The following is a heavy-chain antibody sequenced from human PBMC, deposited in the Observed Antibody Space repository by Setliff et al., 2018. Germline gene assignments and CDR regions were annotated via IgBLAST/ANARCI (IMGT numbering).Heavy chain of an antibody. V-gene: IGHV3-7*01. J-gene: IGHJ4*02. CDR2: IKEDGSEK. CDR1: RFTFSNYW. Sequence: GGSLRLSCAASRFTFSNYWMSWVRQAPGKGLEWVANIKEDGSEKYYVDSVKGRFTISRDNAKNSLDLQMDSLRAEDTAVYYCVRDTTSGWMLTNWGQGTLVTVSS. CDR3: VRDTTSGWMLTN. D-gene: IGHD6-25*01.